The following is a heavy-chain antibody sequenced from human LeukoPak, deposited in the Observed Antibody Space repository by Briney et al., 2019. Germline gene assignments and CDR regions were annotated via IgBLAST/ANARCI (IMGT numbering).Heavy chain of an antibody. Sequence: PGGSLRLSCAASGFTFSRYAMSWVRQAPGKGLEWVSGISSSGGSTYYADSVMGRFTISRDNSKNTLYLQMNSLRAEDTAVYYCAREVIRRPFYDYWGQGTLVTVSS. V-gene: IGHV3-23*01. J-gene: IGHJ4*02. CDR3: AREVIRRPFYDY. CDR2: ISSSGGST. CDR1: GFTFSRYA. D-gene: IGHD2-21*01.